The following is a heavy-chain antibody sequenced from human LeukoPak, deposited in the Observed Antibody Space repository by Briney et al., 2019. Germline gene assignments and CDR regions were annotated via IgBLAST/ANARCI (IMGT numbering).Heavy chain of an antibody. V-gene: IGHV4-59*01. Sequence: SETLSLTCTVSGGSISSYYWSWIRQPPGKGLEWIGYIYYSGSTNYNPSLKSRVTISVDTSKNQFSLKLSSVTAADTAVYYCARGLPWFGDPRYFDLWGRGTLVTVSS. J-gene: IGHJ2*01. CDR3: ARGLPWFGDPRYFDL. CDR2: IYYSGST. D-gene: IGHD3-10*01. CDR1: GGSISSYY.